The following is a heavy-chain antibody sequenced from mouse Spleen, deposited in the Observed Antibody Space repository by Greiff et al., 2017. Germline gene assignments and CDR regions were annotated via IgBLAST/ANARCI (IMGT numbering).Heavy chain of an antibody. CDR3: ARRGDLHYYAMDY. Sequence: VKLQQPGAELVKPGASVKMSCKASGYTFTSYWITWVKQRPGQGLEWIGDIYPGSGSTNYNEKFKSKATLTVDTSSSTAYMQLSSLTSEDSAVYYCARRGDLHYYAMDYWGQGTSVTVSS. CDR1: GYTFTSYW. J-gene: IGHJ4*01. V-gene: IGHV1-55*01. CDR2: IYPGSGST.